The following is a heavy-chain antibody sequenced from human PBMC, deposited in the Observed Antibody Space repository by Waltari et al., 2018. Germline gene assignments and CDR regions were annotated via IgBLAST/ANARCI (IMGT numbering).Heavy chain of an antibody. Sequence: QVHLQESGPGLVKPSGTLSLTCEVSGASVTGDWWGWVRQPPGKGLEWLGEICHSGSKNYNPSLKSRLAMSVDKSKNEFSLKLTSVTAADTAVYYCARWSARISQREFYFDYWGQGILVTISS. CDR2: ICHSGSK. V-gene: IGHV4-4*02. J-gene: IGHJ4*02. CDR3: ARWSARISQREFYFDY. D-gene: IGHD6-25*01. CDR1: GASVTGDW.